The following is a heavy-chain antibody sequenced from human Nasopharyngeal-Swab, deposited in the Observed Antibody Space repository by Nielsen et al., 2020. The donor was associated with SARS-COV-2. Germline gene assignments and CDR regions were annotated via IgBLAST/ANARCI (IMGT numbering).Heavy chain of an antibody. CDR3: ARLPRNNWRLDS. J-gene: IGHJ4*02. Sequence: GESLKISCAASGLTFGNYWMSWVRQAPGKRLEWVANIKEDGSEKDYVDSVKGRFTISRDNIKNSLYLQMNSLRVEDTAVYFCARLPRNNWRLDSWGQGILVTVSS. CDR2: IKEDGSEK. CDR1: GLTFGNYW. V-gene: IGHV3-7*03. D-gene: IGHD1-20*01.